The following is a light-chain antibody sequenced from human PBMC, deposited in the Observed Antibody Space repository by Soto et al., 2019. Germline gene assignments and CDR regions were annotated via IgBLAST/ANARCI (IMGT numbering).Light chain of an antibody. J-gene: IGLJ1*01. V-gene: IGLV2-8*01. CDR3: SLYTSDSTYV. CDR1: SSDVGGDEY. CDR2: EVT. Sequence: QSALTQPPSASGSPGQSVTISCTGTSSDVGGDEYVSWYQQHPGKAPKLIIYEVTKRPSGVPRRFSGSKSGNTASLTVSGLQAEDEAEYYCSLYTSDSTYVFGTGTKVTVL.